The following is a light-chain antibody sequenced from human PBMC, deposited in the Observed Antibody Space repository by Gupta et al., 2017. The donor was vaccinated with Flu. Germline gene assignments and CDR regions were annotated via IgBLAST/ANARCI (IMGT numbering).Light chain of an antibody. CDR1: SNDVGGFNY. Sequence: QSALTQPASVSGSPGQSITISCTGTSNDVGGFNYVSWFQQFPGKAPKVIIYGVNSRPSGVSNRVSGSKSGDTAALTISGLQPEDEADYYCSSYTASSPPLYVFGSGTKVTVL. V-gene: IGLV2-14*01. CDR3: SSYTASSPPLYV. CDR2: GVN. J-gene: IGLJ1*01.